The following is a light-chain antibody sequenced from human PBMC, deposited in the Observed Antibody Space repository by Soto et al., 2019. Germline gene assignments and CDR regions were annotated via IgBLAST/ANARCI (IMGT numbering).Light chain of an antibody. V-gene: IGLV2-11*01. Sequence: QSALTQPRSVSGSPGQSITISCTGTSSDVGVYNYVSWYQQHPGKAPKLMIYDVSKWPSGVPDRFSGSKSGDTASLTISGLQAEDEADYYCCSYAGRYTYVFGSGTKLTVL. CDR2: DVS. CDR1: SSDVGVYNY. CDR3: CSYAGRYTYV. J-gene: IGLJ1*01.